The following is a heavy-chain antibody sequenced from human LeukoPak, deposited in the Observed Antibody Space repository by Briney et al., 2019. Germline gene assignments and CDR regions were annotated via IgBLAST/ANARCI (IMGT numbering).Heavy chain of an antibody. Sequence: ASVKVSCKASGFTFTSSAIQWVRQARGQRLEWIGWIVVGSGNTNYAQKFQERVTITRGMSTSTAYMELSSLRSEDTAVYYCAARVVTAAYYFDYWGQGTLVTVSS. J-gene: IGHJ4*02. D-gene: IGHD2-21*02. CDR1: GFTFTSSA. V-gene: IGHV1-58*02. CDR2: IVVGSGNT. CDR3: AARVVTAAYYFDY.